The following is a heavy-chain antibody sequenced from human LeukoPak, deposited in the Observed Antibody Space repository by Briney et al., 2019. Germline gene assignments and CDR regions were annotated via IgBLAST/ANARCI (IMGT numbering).Heavy chain of an antibody. CDR1: GGSISSGGYS. Sequence: PSETLSLTCAVSGGSISSGGYSWSWIRQPPGKGLEWIGYIYHSGSTYYNPSLKSRVTISVDRSKNQFSLKLSSVTAADTAVYYCARAYDSSGYYYYGYWGQGTLVTVSS. D-gene: IGHD3-22*01. J-gene: IGHJ4*02. CDR2: IYHSGST. V-gene: IGHV4-30-2*01. CDR3: ARAYDSSGYYYYGY.